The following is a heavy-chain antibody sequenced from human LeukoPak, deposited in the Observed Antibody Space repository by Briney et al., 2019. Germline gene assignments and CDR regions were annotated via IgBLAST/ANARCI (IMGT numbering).Heavy chain of an antibody. J-gene: IGHJ4*02. CDR3: ATGSITIFGVVINGIYYFDY. Sequence: GGSLRLSCAASGFTFSSYGMHWVREAPGKGLEWVAFIRYDGSNKYYADSVKGRFTISRDNSKNTLYLQMNRLRAEDTAVYYCATGSITIFGVVINGIYYFDYWGQGTLVTVSS. CDR1: GFTFSSYG. V-gene: IGHV3-30*02. CDR2: IRYDGSNK. D-gene: IGHD3-3*01.